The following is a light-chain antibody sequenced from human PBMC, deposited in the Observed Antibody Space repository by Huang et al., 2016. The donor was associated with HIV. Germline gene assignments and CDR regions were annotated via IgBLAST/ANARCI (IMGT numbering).Light chain of an antibody. J-gene: IGKJ2*01. CDR1: QTISSNY. Sequence: EVVLTQPPGTLSLSPGERATLSCRASQTISSNYFAWYQQKPGQAPRLLIDGTSNRATGIPDRFSGSGSGTDCTLTISRLEPEDFAVYYCQQYGNSPPYTFGQGTTLDIK. V-gene: IGKV3-20*01. CDR2: GTS. CDR3: QQYGNSPPYT.